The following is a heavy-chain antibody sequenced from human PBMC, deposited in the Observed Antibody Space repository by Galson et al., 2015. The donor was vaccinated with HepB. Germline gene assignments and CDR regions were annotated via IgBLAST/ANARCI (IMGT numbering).Heavy chain of an antibody. D-gene: IGHD6-13*01. CDR2: ITPILGIA. J-gene: IGHJ4*02. CDR1: GGTFSSYT. CDR3: ARGAWESKGIAAAGNFDY. Sequence: SVKVSCKASGGTFSSYTISWVRQAPGQGLEWMGRITPILGIANYAQKFQGRVTITADKSTSTAYMELSSLRSEDTAVYYCARGAWESKGIAAAGNFDYWGQGTLVTVSS. V-gene: IGHV1-69*02.